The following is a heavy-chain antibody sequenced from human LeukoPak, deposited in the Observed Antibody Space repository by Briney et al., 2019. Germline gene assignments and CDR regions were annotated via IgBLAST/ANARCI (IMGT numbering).Heavy chain of an antibody. J-gene: IGHJ4*02. Sequence: GALILSCAASGFTFSNYAMNWVRQAPGKGLEWVSAIDSGGGTYYADSVKGRFTISRDNSKNTLYLQLNSLRAEDTAVYYCAKGPQGDWGQGALVTVSS. CDR1: GFTFSNYA. CDR3: AKGPQGD. V-gene: IGHV3-23*01. D-gene: IGHD3-16*01. CDR2: IDSGGGT.